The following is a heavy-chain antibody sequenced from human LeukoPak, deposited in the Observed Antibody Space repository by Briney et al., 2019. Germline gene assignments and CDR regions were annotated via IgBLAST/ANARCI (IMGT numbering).Heavy chain of an antibody. Sequence: GGSLRLSCAASGFIFSNYAMSWVRQAPGKGLEWVSAIDNSGAYTWYADSVKGRFTISKDSSSTIPYLQMNSLRAEDAAVYFCAKGSAAGRPYYFDYWGQGTLVTVSS. D-gene: IGHD6-25*01. CDR1: GFIFSNYA. CDR3: AKGSAAGRPYYFDY. V-gene: IGHV3-23*01. CDR2: IDNSGAYT. J-gene: IGHJ4*02.